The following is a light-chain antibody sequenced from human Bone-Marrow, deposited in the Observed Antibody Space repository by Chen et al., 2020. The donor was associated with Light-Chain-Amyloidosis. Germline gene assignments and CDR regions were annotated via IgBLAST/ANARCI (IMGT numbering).Light chain of an antibody. V-gene: IGLV2-14*01. CDR2: EVT. CDR1: SSDVGGDNH. Sequence: QSALTQPASVSGSPGQSITISCTGTSSDVGGDNHVSWYQQHPDKAPKLMIYEVTPRPSWVPDRFSGSKSDNTASMTISGLQTADEADYFCSSYTITNTLVFGSGTRVTVL. CDR3: SSYTITNTLV. J-gene: IGLJ1*01.